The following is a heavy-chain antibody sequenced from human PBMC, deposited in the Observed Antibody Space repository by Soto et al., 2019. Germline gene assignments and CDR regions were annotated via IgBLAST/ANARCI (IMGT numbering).Heavy chain of an antibody. V-gene: IGHV1-18*01. CDR1: GYTFTSYG. CDR3: ARVYYYGSGSYYTPFDY. Sequence: QVQLVQSGAEVKKPGASVKVSCKASGYTFTSYGISWVRQAPGQGLEWMGWISAYNGNTNYAQKLQGRVTMTTDTSASTAYMELRSLRSDDTAVYYCARVYYYGSGSYYTPFDYWGQGTLVTVSS. D-gene: IGHD3-10*01. CDR2: ISAYNGNT. J-gene: IGHJ4*02.